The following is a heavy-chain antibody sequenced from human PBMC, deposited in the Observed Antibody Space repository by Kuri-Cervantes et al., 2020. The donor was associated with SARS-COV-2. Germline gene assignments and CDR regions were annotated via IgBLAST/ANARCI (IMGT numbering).Heavy chain of an antibody. J-gene: IGHJ4*02. D-gene: IGHD2-2*01. CDR2: FDPEDGET. V-gene: IGHV1-24*01. CDR3: ARDQGYQLLFSLDY. CDR1: GYTLTELS. Sequence: ASVKVSCKVSGYTLTELSMHWVRQAPGKGLEWMGGFDPEDGETIYAQKFQGRVTMTEDTSTDTAYMELSSLRPEDTAVYYCARDQGYQLLFSLDYWGQGTLVTVSS.